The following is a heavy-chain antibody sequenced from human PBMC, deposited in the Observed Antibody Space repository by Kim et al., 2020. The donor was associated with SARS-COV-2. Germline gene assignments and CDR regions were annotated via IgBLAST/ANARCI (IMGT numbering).Heavy chain of an antibody. D-gene: IGHD5-12*01. CDR3: ARGGVGGYNNFDY. J-gene: IGHJ4*02. V-gene: IGHV1-69*01. Sequence: YAQKFQGRVTITADESTSTAYRELSSLRSEDTAVYYCARGGVGGYNNFDYWGQGTLVTVSS.